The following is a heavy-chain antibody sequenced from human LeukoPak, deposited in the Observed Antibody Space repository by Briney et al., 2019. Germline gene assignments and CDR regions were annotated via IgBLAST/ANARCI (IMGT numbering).Heavy chain of an antibody. Sequence: GGSLRLSCAASGFTFSSYGMHWVRQAPGKGLEWVAVISYDGSNKYYADSVKGRFTISRDNSKNTLYLQMNSLRAEDTAVYYCAKDKKETGHSSPHDYWGQGTLVTVSS. J-gene: IGHJ4*02. CDR1: GFTFSSYG. CDR2: ISYDGSNK. V-gene: IGHV3-30*18. CDR3: AKDKKETGHSSPHDY. D-gene: IGHD6-13*01.